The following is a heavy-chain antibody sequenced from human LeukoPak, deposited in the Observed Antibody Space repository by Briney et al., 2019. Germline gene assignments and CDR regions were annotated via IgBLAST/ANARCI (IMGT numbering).Heavy chain of an antibody. J-gene: IGHJ4*02. Sequence: GGSLRLSCAASGFTFSSYAMLWVRQAPGKGLEWVAVISYDGSNKYYADSVKGRFTISRDNSKNTLYLQMNSLRAEDTAGYYCARADESYHTGVYFDYWGQGTLVTVSS. CDR1: GFTFSSYA. CDR3: ARADESYHTGVYFDY. D-gene: IGHD1-26*01. V-gene: IGHV3-30*04. CDR2: ISYDGSNK.